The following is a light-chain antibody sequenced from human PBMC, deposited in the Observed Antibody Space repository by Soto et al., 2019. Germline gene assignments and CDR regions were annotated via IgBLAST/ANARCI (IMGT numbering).Light chain of an antibody. CDR1: QSVTDF. V-gene: IGKV3-11*01. J-gene: IGKJ4*01. CDR2: DAS. Sequence: VLTQSPVTLSLYPGERATLSCRASQSVTDFLPWYQQKPGQAPRLLIYDASNGATGIPARFSGSGSGTAFTLTISSLEPDDFEVYYCQQRSKWPLTFGGGTKVDIK. CDR3: QQRSKWPLT.